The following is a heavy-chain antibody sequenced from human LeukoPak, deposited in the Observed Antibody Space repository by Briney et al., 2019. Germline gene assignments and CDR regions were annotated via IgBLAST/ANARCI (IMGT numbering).Heavy chain of an antibody. Sequence: SETLSLTCTVSGGSVSSGSYYWSWIRQPPGKGLEWIGYIYYSGSANYNPSLKSRVTISVDTSKNQFSLKLSSVTAADTAVYYCARDSGYFDWSRYYYYGMDVWGQGTTVTVSS. CDR1: GGSVSSGSYY. V-gene: IGHV4-61*01. CDR2: IYYSGSA. CDR3: ARDSGYFDWSRYYYYGMDV. J-gene: IGHJ6*02. D-gene: IGHD3-9*01.